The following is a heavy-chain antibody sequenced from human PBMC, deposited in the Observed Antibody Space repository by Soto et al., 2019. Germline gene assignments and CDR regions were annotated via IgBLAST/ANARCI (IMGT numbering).Heavy chain of an antibody. CDR1: GFTFSSYW. CDR2: IKQDGSEK. Sequence: GGSLRLSCAASGFTFSSYWMSWVRQAPGKGLEWVANIKQDGSEKYYVDSVKGRFTISRDNAKNSLYLQMNSPRAEDTAVYYCARSGDFWSGSHLIDYWGQGTLVTVSS. V-gene: IGHV3-7*05. J-gene: IGHJ4*02. CDR3: ARSGDFWSGSHLIDY. D-gene: IGHD3-3*01.